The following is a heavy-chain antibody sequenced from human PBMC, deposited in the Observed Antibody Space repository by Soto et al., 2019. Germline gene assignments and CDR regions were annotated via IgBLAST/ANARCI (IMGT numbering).Heavy chain of an antibody. V-gene: IGHV3-11*01. CDR2: ISSSGKTM. Sequence: QVQVVESGGGLVKPGGSLRLSCAASGFTFSDYYMSWIRQAPGKGLEWISYISSSGKTMYYADSVKGRSTISRDNAKNSLYLQMNSLRAEDTAVDYCARQLGYCRGGTCFEFDSWGHGTLVTVSS. D-gene: IGHD2-15*01. CDR1: GFTFSDYY. J-gene: IGHJ4*01. CDR3: ARQLGYCRGGTCFEFDS.